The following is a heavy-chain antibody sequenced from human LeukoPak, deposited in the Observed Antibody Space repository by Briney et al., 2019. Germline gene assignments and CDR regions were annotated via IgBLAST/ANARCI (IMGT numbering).Heavy chain of an antibody. CDR2: ISSSGSTI. V-gene: IGHV3-11*01. J-gene: IGHJ5*02. Sequence: PGGSLRLSCAASGFIFSDYYMSWIRQAPGKGLEWVSYISSSGSTIYYADSEKGRFTISRDNAKNSLYLQMNSLRAEDTALYHCARAPYYAQTAGWFDPWGQGTLVTVSS. D-gene: IGHD2/OR15-2a*01. CDR1: GFIFSDYY. CDR3: ARAPYYAQTAGWFDP.